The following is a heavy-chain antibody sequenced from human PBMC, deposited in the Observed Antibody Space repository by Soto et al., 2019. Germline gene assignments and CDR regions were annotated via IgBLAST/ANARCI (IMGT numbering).Heavy chain of an antibody. CDR2: INPSGGST. CDR3: ARGPRTWMVAATGGLDY. D-gene: IGHD2-15*01. Sequence: GASVKVSCKASGYTFTSYYMHWVRQAPGQGLEWMGIINPSGGSTSYAQKFQGRVTMTRDTSTSTVYMELSSLRSEDTAVYYCARGPRTWMVAATGGLDYWGQGTLVTVSS. V-gene: IGHV1-46*01. J-gene: IGHJ4*02. CDR1: GYTFTSYY.